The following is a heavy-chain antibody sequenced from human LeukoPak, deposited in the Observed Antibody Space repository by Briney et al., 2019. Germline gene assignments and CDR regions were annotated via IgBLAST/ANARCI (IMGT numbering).Heavy chain of an antibody. J-gene: IGHJ4*02. CDR2: ISSSSSYI. D-gene: IGHD3-10*01. V-gene: IGHV3-21*01. Sequence: GGSLRLSCAASGFTFSSYNMNWVRQTPGKELEWVSSISSSSSYIYYADSVKGRFTISRDNAKNSLYLQMNSLRAEDTAVYYCARDPGFGRYYFDYWGQGTLVTVSS. CDR3: ARDPGFGRYYFDY. CDR1: GFTFSSYN.